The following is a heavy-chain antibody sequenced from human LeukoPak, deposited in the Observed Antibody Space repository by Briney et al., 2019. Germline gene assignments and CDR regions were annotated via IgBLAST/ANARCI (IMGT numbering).Heavy chain of an antibody. CDR1: GLHFSGTA. D-gene: IGHD3-3*01. V-gene: IGHV3-7*01. Sequence: SGGSLRLSCAASGLHFSGTAMSWVRQASGKGLEWVANIKQDGSEKYYVGSVKGRFTISRDNAKSSLYLQMNSLRAEDTAVYYCAREPFYDFWSGYYTGCSWGQGTLVTVSS. J-gene: IGHJ5*02. CDR3: AREPFYDFWSGYYTGCS. CDR2: IKQDGSEK.